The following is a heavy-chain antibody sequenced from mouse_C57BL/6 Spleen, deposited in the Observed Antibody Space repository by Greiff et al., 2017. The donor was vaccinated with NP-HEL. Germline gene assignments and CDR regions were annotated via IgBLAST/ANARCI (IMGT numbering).Heavy chain of an antibody. Sequence: QVQLKQSGAELVKPGASVKMSCKASGYTFTTYPIEWMKQNHGKSLEWIGNFHPYNDDTKYNEKFKGKATLTVEKSSSTVYLELSRLTSDDSAVYSCARGVIYYSDSSPSFDYWGQGTTVTVSS. V-gene: IGHV1-47*01. D-gene: IGHD1-1*01. CDR3: ARGVIYYSDSSPSFDY. CDR2: FHPYNDDT. J-gene: IGHJ2*01. CDR1: GYTFTTYP.